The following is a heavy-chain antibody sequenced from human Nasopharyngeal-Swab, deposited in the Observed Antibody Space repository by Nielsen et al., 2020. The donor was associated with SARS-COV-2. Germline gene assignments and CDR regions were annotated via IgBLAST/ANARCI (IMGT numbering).Heavy chain of an antibody. V-gene: IGHV3-21*01. CDR3: ARDPGIAVAHFDY. Sequence: GGSLRLSCAASGFTFSSYSMDWVRQAPGKGLEWVSSISSSSSYIYYADSVKGRFTISRDNAKNSLYLQMNSLRAEDTAVYYCARDPGIAVAHFDYWGQGTLVTVSS. CDR1: GFTFSSYS. D-gene: IGHD6-19*01. J-gene: IGHJ4*02. CDR2: ISSSSSYI.